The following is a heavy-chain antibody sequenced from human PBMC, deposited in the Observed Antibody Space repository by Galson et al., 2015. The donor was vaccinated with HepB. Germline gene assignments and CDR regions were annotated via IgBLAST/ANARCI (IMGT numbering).Heavy chain of an antibody. CDR1: GYTLTELS. CDR3: ATSRHCGGDCYPYWYFDL. J-gene: IGHJ2*01. Sequence: SVKVSCKVSGYTLTELSMHWVRQAPGKGLEWMGGFDPEDGETIYAQKFQGRVTMTEDTSTDTAYMELSSLRSEDTAVYYCATSRHCGGDCYPYWYFDLWGRGTLVTVSS. V-gene: IGHV1-24*01. D-gene: IGHD2-21*01. CDR2: FDPEDGET.